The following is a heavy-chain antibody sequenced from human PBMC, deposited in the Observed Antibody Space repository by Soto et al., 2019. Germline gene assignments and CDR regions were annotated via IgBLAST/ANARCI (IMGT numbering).Heavy chain of an antibody. V-gene: IGHV2-70*01. CDR3: APIVITFGGVLVPFDY. CDR2: IDWDDDK. D-gene: IGHD3-16*02. J-gene: IGHJ4*02. CDR1: GFSLSTGGMC. Sequence: SGPTLVNPTHTLTLTCTFSGFSLSTGGMCVSWIRQPPGKALEWLALIDWDDDKYYSTSLKTRLTISKDTYKDQVVLTMTNMDGVHTSPYYCAPIVITFGGVLVPFDYAGQG.